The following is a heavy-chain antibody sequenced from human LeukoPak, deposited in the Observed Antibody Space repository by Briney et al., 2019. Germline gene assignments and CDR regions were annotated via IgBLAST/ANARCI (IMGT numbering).Heavy chain of an antibody. J-gene: IGHJ4*02. CDR2: INHSGST. CDR3: ARGPEYYDFWSGYYRVSYFDY. CDR1: GGSFSGYY. V-gene: IGHV4-34*01. Sequence: SETLSLTCAVYGGSFSGYYWSWIRQPPGKGLEWIGEINHSGSTNYNPSLKSRVTISVDTSKNQFSLKLSSVTAADTAVYYCARGPEYYDFWSGYYRVSYFDYWDQGTLVTVSS. D-gene: IGHD3-3*01.